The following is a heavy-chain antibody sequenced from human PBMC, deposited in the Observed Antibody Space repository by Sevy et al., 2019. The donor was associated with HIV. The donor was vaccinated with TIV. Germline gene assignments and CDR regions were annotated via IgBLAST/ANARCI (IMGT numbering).Heavy chain of an antibody. D-gene: IGHD7-27*01. V-gene: IGHV3-21*01. Sequence: GGSLRLSCAASGFTFRNYTMNWVRQAPGKGLQWVSSITSDSTYVFYADSLRGRFTISRDNAKNSLYLQMNSLRAEDTALYYCARDAGEGAPYYYYYGMDVWGQGTTVTVSS. J-gene: IGHJ6*02. CDR2: ITSDSTYV. CDR3: ARDAGEGAPYYYYYGMDV. CDR1: GFTFRNYT.